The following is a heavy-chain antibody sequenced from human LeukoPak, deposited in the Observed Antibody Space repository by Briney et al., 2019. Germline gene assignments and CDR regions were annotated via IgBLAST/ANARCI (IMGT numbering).Heavy chain of an antibody. Sequence: GASVKVSCKASDYPFTNYGISWVRQAPGQGLEWMGWISTYNGNTNYAQKLQGRVTMTTDTSTSTAYMELRSLRSDDTAVYYCARETDSSGWEEYHNWFDPWGQGTLVTVSS. D-gene: IGHD6-19*01. V-gene: IGHV1-18*01. J-gene: IGHJ5*02. CDR1: DYPFTNYG. CDR2: ISTYNGNT. CDR3: ARETDSSGWEEYHNWFDP.